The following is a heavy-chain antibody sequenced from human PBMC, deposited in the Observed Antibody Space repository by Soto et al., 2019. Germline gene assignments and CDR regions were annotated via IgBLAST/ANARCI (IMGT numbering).Heavy chain of an antibody. CDR1: GFSFSSYA. CDR2: IVPSGGTT. Sequence: GGSLRLSCAASGFSFSSYAMSWVRQAPGEGLEWIASIVPSGGTTFYADSVTGRFTVSRDNSKNTMYLQMNSLRADDTAVYYCVQDLWNDMYDSWGQGTLVTVSS. D-gene: IGHD1-1*01. CDR3: VQDLWNDMYDS. V-gene: IGHV3-23*01. J-gene: IGHJ4*02.